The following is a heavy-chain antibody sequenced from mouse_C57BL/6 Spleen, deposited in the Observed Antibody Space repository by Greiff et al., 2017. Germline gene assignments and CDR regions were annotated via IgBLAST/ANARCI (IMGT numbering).Heavy chain of an antibody. Sequence: QVQLQQSGAELMKPGASVKLSCKATGYTFTGYWIEWVKQRPGHGLEWIGEILPGGGSTNYNEKFKGKATFTADTSSNTDYMQLSSLTTEDSANYYCTRYIVYLDYWGQGTTLTVSS. CDR1: GYTFTGYW. CDR3: TRYIVYLDY. V-gene: IGHV1-9*01. CDR2: ILPGGGST. J-gene: IGHJ2*01.